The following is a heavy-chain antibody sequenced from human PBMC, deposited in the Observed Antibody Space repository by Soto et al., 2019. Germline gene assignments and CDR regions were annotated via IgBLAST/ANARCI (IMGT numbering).Heavy chain of an antibody. Sequence: SVKVSCKASGGTFSSYAISWVRQAPGQGLEWMGGIIPIFGTANYAQKFQGRVTITADESTSTAYMELSSLRSEDTAVYYCARGLVVVAATPAYYYYGMDVWGQGTTVTVS. CDR2: IIPIFGTA. J-gene: IGHJ6*02. V-gene: IGHV1-69*13. D-gene: IGHD2-15*01. CDR1: GGTFSSYA. CDR3: ARGLVVVAATPAYYYYGMDV.